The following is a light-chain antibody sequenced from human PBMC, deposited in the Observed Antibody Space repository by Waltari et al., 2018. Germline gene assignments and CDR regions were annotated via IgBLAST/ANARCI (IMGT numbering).Light chain of an antibody. CDR1: QTISNY. V-gene: IGKV1-39*01. CDR3: QQSYSSPRT. Sequence: DIQMTQSPSSLPASVGDRVTITCRASQTISNYLNWYQQKPGKAPKLLIYTTSTLQSGVPSRFSGSGSGTDFTLTISSLQPEDFATYYCQQSYSSPRTFGQGTKVEIK. CDR2: TTS. J-gene: IGKJ1*01.